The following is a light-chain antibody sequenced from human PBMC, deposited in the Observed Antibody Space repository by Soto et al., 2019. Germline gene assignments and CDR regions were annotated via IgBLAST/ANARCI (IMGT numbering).Light chain of an antibody. CDR2: EVS. J-gene: IGLJ3*02. CDR3: TSYSRYRVLV. CDR1: SSDIGGYKY. V-gene: IGLV2-14*01. Sequence: QSALTQPASVSGSLGQSITISYTGTSSDIGGYKYVSWYKQHPGKAPKLIIFEVSNRPSGVSDRFSGSNSGNTASLTISGLQAEDEADYYCTSYSRYRVLVFGGGTKVTVL.